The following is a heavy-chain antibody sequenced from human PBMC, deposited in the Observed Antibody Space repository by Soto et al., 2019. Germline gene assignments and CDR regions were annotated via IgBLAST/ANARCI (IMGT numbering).Heavy chain of an antibody. V-gene: IGHV3-30-3*01. J-gene: IGHJ6*02. CDR2: ISYDGSNK. CDR3: ARDRRSGVTFGGVNYYYGMDV. CDR1: GFTFSSYA. D-gene: IGHD3-16*01. Sequence: QVQLVESGGGVVQPGRSLRLSCAASGFTFSSYAMHWVRQAPGKGLEWVAVISYDGSNKYYADSVKGRFTISRDNSKNTLYLQMNSLRAEETAVDYCARDRRSGVTFGGVNYYYGMDVWGQGTTVTVSS.